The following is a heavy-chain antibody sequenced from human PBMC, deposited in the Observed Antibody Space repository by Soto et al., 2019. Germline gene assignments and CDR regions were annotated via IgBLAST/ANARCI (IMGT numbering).Heavy chain of an antibody. J-gene: IGHJ4*02. CDR3: ARDVKSSVVRAYDC. V-gene: IGHV3-23*01. CDR2: ISSGGGST. Sequence: EVQLLESGGGLVQPGGSLRLSCAASGFTFSNYAMTWVRQAPGKGLEWVSVISSGGGSTYYADSVKGRFTISRDNSKNSMYLQMKSLSAEDTAVYYCARDVKSSVVRAYDCWGQGTLVTVSS. CDR1: GFTFSNYA. D-gene: IGHD2-15*01.